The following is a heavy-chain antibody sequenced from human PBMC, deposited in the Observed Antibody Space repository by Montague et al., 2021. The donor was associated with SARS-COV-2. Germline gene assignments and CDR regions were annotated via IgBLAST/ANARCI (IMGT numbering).Heavy chain of an antibody. V-gene: IGHV2-26*01. CDR2: IFLNGEQ. CDR3: ARIRSDPPVLYLSVWDYYIDF. Sequence: PALVKPTQTLTLTCTVSGFSLNNRLCVTWIRQPSGKALEWLAHIFLNGEQSVTTSLKTRVTVSRDTSKNQVVLSMTNVDPADTATYYCARIRSDPPVLYLSVWDYYIDFFGQRILISVS. J-gene: IGHJ4*02. CDR1: GFSLNNRLC. D-gene: IGHD3-16*02.